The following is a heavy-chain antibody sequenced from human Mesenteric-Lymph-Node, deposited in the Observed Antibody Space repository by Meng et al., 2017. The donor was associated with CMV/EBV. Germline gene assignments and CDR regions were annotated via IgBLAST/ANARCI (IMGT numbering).Heavy chain of an antibody. V-gene: IGHV4-39*01. J-gene: IGHJ4*02. CDR3: ARQQEDFGNIIVGGADY. CDR2: IYYTGRT. D-gene: IGHD2-15*01. CDR1: GFSLSTSGVG. Sequence: SGPTLVKPTQTLTLTCTFSGFSLSTSGVGVGWFRQPPGKGLEWIATIYYTGRTYYNPSLKSQVTISIDTSKNQFSLRLNSVTAADTAVYYCARQQEDFGNIIVGGADYWGQGTLVTVSS.